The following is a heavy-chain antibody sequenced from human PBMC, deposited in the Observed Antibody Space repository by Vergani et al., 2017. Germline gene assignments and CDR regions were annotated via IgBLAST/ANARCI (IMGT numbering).Heavy chain of an antibody. V-gene: IGHV1-69*01. CDR3: ARDVGTRGYSYGHYYYYYMDV. CDR2: IIPIFGTA. CDR1: GGTFSSYA. D-gene: IGHD5-18*01. J-gene: IGHJ6*03. Sequence: QVQLVQSGAEVKKPGSSVKVSCKASGGTFSSYAISWVRQAPGQGLEWMGGIIPIFGTANYAQKFQGRVTITADESTSTAYMELSSLGSEDTAVYYCARDVGTRGYSYGHYYYYYMDVWGKGTTVTVSS.